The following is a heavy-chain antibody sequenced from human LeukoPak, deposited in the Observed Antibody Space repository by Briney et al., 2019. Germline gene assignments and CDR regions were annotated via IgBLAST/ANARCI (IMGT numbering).Heavy chain of an antibody. D-gene: IGHD3-22*01. J-gene: IGHJ4*02. CDR2: IYTSGST. CDR1: GNSISSGDYY. Sequence: SETLSLTCTVSGNSISSGDYYWSWIRQPAGKGLEWIGRIYTSGSTTYNPSLKSRVTISGDTSENQFSLRRSSVTAADTAVYYCARASYSYDISGWVPFDYWGQGTLVTVSS. V-gene: IGHV4-61*02. CDR3: ARASYSYDISGWVPFDY.